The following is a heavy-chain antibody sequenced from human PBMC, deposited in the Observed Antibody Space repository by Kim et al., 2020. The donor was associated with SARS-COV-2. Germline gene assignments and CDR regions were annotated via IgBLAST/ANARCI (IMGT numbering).Heavy chain of an antibody. V-gene: IGHV3-33*01. CDR2: IWYDGGQK. D-gene: IGHD2-15*01. J-gene: IGHJ4*02. CDR1: GFTFSKYG. CDR3: ARDPAANGGYFHS. Sequence: GGSLILSCAASGFTFSKYGMHWVRQAPGKGLEWVSIIWYDGGQKYYADSVKGRFTISRDNSKNTLYLQINSLRAEDTAVYYCARDPAANGGYFHSWGQGTLVTVSS.